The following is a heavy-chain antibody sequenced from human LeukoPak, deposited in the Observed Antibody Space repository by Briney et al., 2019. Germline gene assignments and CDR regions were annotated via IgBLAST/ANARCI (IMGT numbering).Heavy chain of an antibody. Sequence: PSETLSLTCTVSGGSISSYYWSWIRQPAGKGLEWIGRIYTSGSTNYNPSLKSRVTMSVDTSKNQFSLKLSSVTAADTAVYYCARDYSSSPPFYSYYYSMAVWGKGTTVTVSS. D-gene: IGHD6-13*01. J-gene: IGHJ6*03. CDR2: IYTSGST. CDR3: ARDYSSSPPFYSYYYSMAV. CDR1: GGSISSYY. V-gene: IGHV4-4*07.